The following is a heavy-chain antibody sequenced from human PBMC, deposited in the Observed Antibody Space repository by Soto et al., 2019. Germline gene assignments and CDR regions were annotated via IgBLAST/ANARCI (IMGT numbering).Heavy chain of an antibody. J-gene: IGHJ4*02. CDR1: GGSISSYY. V-gene: IGHV4-59*01. Sequence: PSETLSLTCTVSGGSISSYYWSWIRQPPGKGLEWIGYTYYTGSTNYNPSLKSRVTISVDTSKNQFSLKLNSVTAADTAVYYCARAYDILTGSLFDYWGQGTLVTVSS. CDR3: ARAYDILTGSLFDY. D-gene: IGHD3-9*01. CDR2: TYYTGST.